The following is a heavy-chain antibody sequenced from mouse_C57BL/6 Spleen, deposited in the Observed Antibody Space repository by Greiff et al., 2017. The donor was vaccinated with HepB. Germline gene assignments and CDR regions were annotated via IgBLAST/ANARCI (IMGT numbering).Heavy chain of an antibody. CDR2: ISYDGSN. J-gene: IGHJ2*01. D-gene: IGHD1-1*01. Sequence: EVQLVESGPGLVKPSQSLSLTCSVTGYSITSGYYWNWIRQFPGNKLEWMGYISYDGSNNYNPSLKNRISITRDTSKNQFFLKLNSVTTEDTATYYCARGVVATGFDYWGQGTTLTVSS. V-gene: IGHV3-6*01. CDR3: ARGVVATGFDY. CDR1: GYSITSGYY.